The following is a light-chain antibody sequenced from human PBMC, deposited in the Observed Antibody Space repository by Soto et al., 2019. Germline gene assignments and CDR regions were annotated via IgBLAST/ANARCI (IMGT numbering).Light chain of an antibody. CDR1: QGISNY. J-gene: IGKJ4*01. CDR3: QKYNSAALT. CDR2: AAS. Sequence: DIQMTQSPSSLSASLGDRGTITCRASQGISNYLAWYQQKPGKVPKLLIYAASPLQSGVPSRLSGTGSGTDVTLTISSLQHEDVATYYCQKYNSAALTFGGGTKVEIK. V-gene: IGKV1-27*01.